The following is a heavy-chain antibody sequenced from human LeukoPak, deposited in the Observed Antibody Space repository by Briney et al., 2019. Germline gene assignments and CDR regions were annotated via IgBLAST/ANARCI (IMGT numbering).Heavy chain of an antibody. Sequence: PGGSLRLSCAASGFTFSIYAMHWVRQAPGKGLEWVAVISYDGSNKNYADSVKGRFTISRDNSKNTLYLQMNSLRCEDTAVYYCARGAVSITMIVVAYSPIWGQGSLATV. CDR1: GFTFSIYA. D-gene: IGHD3-22*01. CDR3: ARGAVSITMIVVAYSPI. J-gene: IGHJ4*02. V-gene: IGHV3-30*04. CDR2: ISYDGSNK.